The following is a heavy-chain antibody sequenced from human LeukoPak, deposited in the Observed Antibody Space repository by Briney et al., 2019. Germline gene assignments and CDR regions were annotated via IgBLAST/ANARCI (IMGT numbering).Heavy chain of an antibody. V-gene: IGHV4-34*01. CDR1: GGSFSGYY. D-gene: IGHD6-19*01. Sequence: PSETLSLTCAVYGGSFSGYYWSWIRQPPGKGLEWIGEINHSGSTNYNLSLKSRVTISVDTSKNQFSLKLSSMTAADTAVYYCARVDLKAVADENWFDPWGQGTLVTVSS. CDR3: ARVDLKAVADENWFDP. CDR2: INHSGST. J-gene: IGHJ5*02.